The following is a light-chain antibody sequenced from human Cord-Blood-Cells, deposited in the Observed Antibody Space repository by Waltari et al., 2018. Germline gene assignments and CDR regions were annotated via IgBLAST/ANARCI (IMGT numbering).Light chain of an antibody. CDR1: QSISSR. J-gene: IGKJ1*01. CDR3: QQYNSYWT. V-gene: IGKV1-5*03. Sequence: DIQMTQSPSTLSASVGDRVTITCRASQSISSRLAWYQQKPGKAPKLLIYKASSLESGVPSRFSGSGSGTEFTLTISSLQPDDFATYYCQQYNSYWTFDQGTKVEIK. CDR2: KAS.